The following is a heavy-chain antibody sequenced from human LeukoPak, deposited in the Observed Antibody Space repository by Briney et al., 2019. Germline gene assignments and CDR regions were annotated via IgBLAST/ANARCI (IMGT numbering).Heavy chain of an antibody. Sequence: GGSLRLSCAASGFTFSSYSMNWVRQAPGKGLEWVSYISSSSSTIYYADSVKGRFTISRDNAKNSLYLQMNSLRAEDTAVYYCARDRSGVLLWFGEPIDAFDIWGQGTMVTVSS. D-gene: IGHD3-10*01. CDR2: ISSSSSTI. CDR3: ARDRSGVLLWFGEPIDAFDI. CDR1: GFTFSSYS. J-gene: IGHJ3*02. V-gene: IGHV3-48*04.